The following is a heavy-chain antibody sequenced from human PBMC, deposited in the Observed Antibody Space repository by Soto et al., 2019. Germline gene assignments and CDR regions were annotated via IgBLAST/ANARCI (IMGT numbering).Heavy chain of an antibody. J-gene: IGHJ4*02. D-gene: IGHD1-7*01. CDR1: GGSISSYY. V-gene: IGHV4-59*01. Sequence: ETLSLTCTVSGGSISSYYWSWIRQPPGKGLEWIGYIYYSGSTNYNPSLKSRVTISVDTSKNQFSLKLSSVTAADTAVYYCARDNTGTTVFDYWGQGTPVTVSS. CDR3: ARDNTGTTVFDY. CDR2: IYYSGST.